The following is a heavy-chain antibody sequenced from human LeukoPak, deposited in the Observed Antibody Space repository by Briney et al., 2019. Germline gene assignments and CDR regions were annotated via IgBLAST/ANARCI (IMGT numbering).Heavy chain of an antibody. CDR1: GFAFSSHD. CDR2: FIPAGDR. V-gene: IGHV3-13*04. Sequence: GRSLRLSCAASGFAFSSHDMHWVRQAAGKCLEWVSGFIPAGDRYYAESVKGGFTISRYNAESSLYFQMNSLGVGDTGVYICVRGGVWGISSNWFEYWGQGVLVTVSA. J-gene: IGHJ5*01. D-gene: IGHD7-27*01. CDR3: VRGGVWGISSNWFEY.